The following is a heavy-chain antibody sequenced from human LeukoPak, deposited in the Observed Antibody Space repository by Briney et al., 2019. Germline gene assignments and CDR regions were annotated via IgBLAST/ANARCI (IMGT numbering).Heavy chain of an antibody. J-gene: IGHJ4*02. CDR2: IYHSGST. D-gene: IGHD6-13*01. CDR3: ARLGIAAAGAGLDY. V-gene: IGHV4-39*07. CDR1: GGSVNNGSYY. Sequence: SETLSLTCTVSGGSVNNGSYYWGWIRQPPGKGLEWIGSIYHSGSTYYNPSLKSRVTISVDTSKNQFSLKLSSVTAADTAVYYCARLGIAAAGAGLDYWGQGTLVTVSS.